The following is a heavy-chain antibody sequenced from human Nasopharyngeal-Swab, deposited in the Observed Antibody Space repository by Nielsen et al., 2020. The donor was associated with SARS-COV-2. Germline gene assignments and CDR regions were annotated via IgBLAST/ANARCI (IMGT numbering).Heavy chain of an antibody. CDR3: ASSYYPGSGTSYGMDV. V-gene: IGHV3-66*01. D-gene: IGHD3-10*01. CDR2: LYSGGTA. Sequence: GGSLRLSCEATGFTFFSGHWMNWVRQAPGKGLEWVSVLYSGGTAYYADSVKGRFTTSRGNSKNMLYLQMNSLRAEDTAVYYCASSYYPGSGTSYGMDVWGHGTTVTVSS. CDR1: GFTFFSGHW. J-gene: IGHJ6*02.